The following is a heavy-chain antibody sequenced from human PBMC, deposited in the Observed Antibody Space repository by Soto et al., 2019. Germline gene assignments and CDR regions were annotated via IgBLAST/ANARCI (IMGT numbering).Heavy chain of an antibody. V-gene: IGHV4-59*01. D-gene: IGHD2-15*01. CDR3: AEDGIRDVRSVSAFLLNRSSDL. CDR2: IYYSGST. J-gene: IGHJ2*01. Sequence: PRKGLEWIGYIYYSGSTNYNPSLKSRVTISVDTSKNQFSLKLSSVTAADTAFFFQAEDGIRDVRSVSAFLLNRSSDL.